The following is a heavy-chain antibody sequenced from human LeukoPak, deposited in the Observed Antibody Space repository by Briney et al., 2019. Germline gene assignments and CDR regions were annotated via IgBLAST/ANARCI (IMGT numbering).Heavy chain of an antibody. D-gene: IGHD6-19*01. V-gene: IGHV4-61*01. CDR2: IYYSGST. CDR3: ARERAVAGADWFDP. Sequence: SSETLSLTCTVSGGSVSSGTYYWSWIRQPPGKGLEWIGYIYYSGSTNYNPSLKSRVTISVDTSKNQFSLKLSSVTAADTAVYYCARERAVAGADWFDPWGQGTLVTVSS. J-gene: IGHJ5*02. CDR1: GGSVSSGTYY.